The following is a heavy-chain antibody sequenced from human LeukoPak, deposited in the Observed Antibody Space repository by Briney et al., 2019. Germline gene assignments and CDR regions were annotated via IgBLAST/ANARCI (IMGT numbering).Heavy chain of an antibody. CDR3: ARDFLWGSGSR. CDR1: GFTFSSYW. J-gene: IGHJ4*02. D-gene: IGHD3-10*01. Sequence: GGSLRLSCAASGFTFSSYWMHWVRHAPGEGLVWVSRISTDGSSTSYADFVKGRFTISRDNAKNTLFLQMNSLRAEDTAVYYCARDFLWGSGSRWGQGTLVTVSS. CDR2: ISTDGSST. V-gene: IGHV3-74*01.